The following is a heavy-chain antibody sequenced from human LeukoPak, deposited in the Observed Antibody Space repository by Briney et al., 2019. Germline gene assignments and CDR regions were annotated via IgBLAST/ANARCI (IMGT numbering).Heavy chain of an antibody. V-gene: IGHV3-30*18. D-gene: IGHD3-10*01. CDR3: AKDSGELLYGDAFDI. J-gene: IGHJ3*02. CDR2: MSYDGSTK. CDR1: GFIFSTYR. Sequence: PGGSLRLSCAASGFIFSTYRMHWVRQAPGKGLEWVAVMSYDGSTKYYADSVKGRFTISRDNSKNMLYLQMNSLRAEDTPVYYCAKDSGELLYGDAFDIWGEGTRVAVSS.